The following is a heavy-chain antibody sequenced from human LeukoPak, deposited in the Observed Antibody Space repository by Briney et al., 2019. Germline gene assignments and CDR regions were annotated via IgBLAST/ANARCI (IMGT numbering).Heavy chain of an antibody. CDR1: GYTFTDYY. V-gene: IGHV1-2*02. CDR2: INPNDVDT. Sequence: GASVKVSCKASGYTFTDYYMHWVRQAPGQRFEWMGWINPNDVDTNYAQKFQGRVPMTRDTSISTAHMEVSRLRSDDTAVYYCARAHFLYCSSSTCLFDYWGQGTLVTVSS. CDR3: ARAHFLYCSSSTCLFDY. D-gene: IGHD2-2*01. J-gene: IGHJ4*02.